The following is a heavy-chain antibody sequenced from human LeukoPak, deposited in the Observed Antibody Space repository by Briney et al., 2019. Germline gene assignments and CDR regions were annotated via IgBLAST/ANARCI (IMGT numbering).Heavy chain of an antibody. Sequence: GGSLRLSCAASGFTFSSYWMSWVRQAPGKGLEWVANIKQDGSEKYYVDSVKGRFTISRDNAKNSLYQQMNSLRAEDTAVYYCARGFDWLRYSYFDYWGQGTLVTVSS. CDR1: GFTFSSYW. V-gene: IGHV3-7*03. CDR2: IKQDGSEK. J-gene: IGHJ4*02. CDR3: ARGFDWLRYSYFDY. D-gene: IGHD3-9*01.